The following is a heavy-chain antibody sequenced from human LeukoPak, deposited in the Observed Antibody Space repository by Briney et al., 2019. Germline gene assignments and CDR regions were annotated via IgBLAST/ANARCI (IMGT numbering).Heavy chain of an antibody. D-gene: IGHD6-13*01. Sequence: GGSLRLSCAASGFTVSSNYMSWVRQAPGKGLEWVSVIYSGGSTYYADSVKGRFTISRDNSKNTLYLQMNSLRAEDTAVYYCARDKQQPPYYYYGMDVWGQGTTVTVSS. CDR2: IYSGGST. V-gene: IGHV3-53*01. CDR1: GFTVSSNY. J-gene: IGHJ6*02. CDR3: ARDKQQPPYYYYGMDV.